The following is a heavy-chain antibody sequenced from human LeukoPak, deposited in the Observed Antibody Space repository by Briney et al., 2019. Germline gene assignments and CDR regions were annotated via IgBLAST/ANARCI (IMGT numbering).Heavy chain of an antibody. CDR3: ARDHLVAAAGNWFDP. CDR1: GGTFSSYA. V-gene: IGHV1-69*05. Sequence: GASVKVSCTASGGTFSSYAISWVRQAPGQGLEWMGGIIPIFGTANYAQKFQGRVTITTDESTSTAYMELSSLRSEDTAVYYCARDHLVAAAGNWFDPWGQGTLVTVSS. J-gene: IGHJ5*02. CDR2: IIPIFGTA. D-gene: IGHD6-13*01.